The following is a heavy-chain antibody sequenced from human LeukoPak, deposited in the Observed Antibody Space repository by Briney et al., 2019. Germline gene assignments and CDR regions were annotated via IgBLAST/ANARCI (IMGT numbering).Heavy chain of an antibody. D-gene: IGHD3-3*01. J-gene: IGHJ3*02. Sequence: GGSLRLSCAASGFTFSSYAMHWVRQAPGKGLEWVAVISYDGSNKYYADSVKGRFTISRDNSKNTLYLQMNSLRAEDTAVYYCARDQDFWSGSHDAFDIWGQGTMVTVSS. CDR1: GFTFSSYA. V-gene: IGHV3-30-3*01. CDR2: ISYDGSNK. CDR3: ARDQDFWSGSHDAFDI.